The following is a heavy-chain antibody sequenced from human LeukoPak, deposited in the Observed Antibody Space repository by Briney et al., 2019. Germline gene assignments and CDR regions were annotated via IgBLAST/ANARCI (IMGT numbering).Heavy chain of an antibody. D-gene: IGHD6-19*01. CDR1: GFTFSSYS. V-gene: IGHV3-48*04. Sequence: GGSLRLSCAASGFTFSSYSMNWVRQAPGKGLEWVSYISSRSDTIYYTDSVKGRFTISRDNAKNSLYLQMNSLRAEDTAVYYCARFSIAVAGPRRAFDIWGQGTMVTVSS. CDR3: ARFSIAVAGPRRAFDI. CDR2: ISSRSDTI. J-gene: IGHJ3*02.